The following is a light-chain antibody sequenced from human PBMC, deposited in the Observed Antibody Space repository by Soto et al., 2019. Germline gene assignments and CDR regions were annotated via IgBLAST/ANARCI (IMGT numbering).Light chain of an antibody. CDR1: QSVSSSY. CDR3: QQYGSSPPKYT. V-gene: IGKV3-20*01. CDR2: GAS. J-gene: IGKJ2*01. Sequence: EIVLTQSPGTLSLSPGERATLSCRASQSVSSSYLAWYQQKPGQAPRLLIYGASSRATGIPDRFSGRGSGTDFTLTISRLEPEDFAVYYCQQYGSSPPKYTFGQGTKVEIK.